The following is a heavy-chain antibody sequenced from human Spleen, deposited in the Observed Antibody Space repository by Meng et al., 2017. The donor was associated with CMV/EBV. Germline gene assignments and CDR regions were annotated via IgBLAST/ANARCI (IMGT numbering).Heavy chain of an antibody. Sequence: GESLKISCAASGFTFSSYDMHWVRQATGKGLEWVSAIGTAGDTYYPGSVKGRFTISRENAKNSLYLQMNSLRAGDTAVYYCARGGGEYWGQGTLVTVSS. CDR1: GFTFSSYD. J-gene: IGHJ4*02. CDR2: IGTAGDT. D-gene: IGHD3-16*01. CDR3: ARGGGEY. V-gene: IGHV3-13*01.